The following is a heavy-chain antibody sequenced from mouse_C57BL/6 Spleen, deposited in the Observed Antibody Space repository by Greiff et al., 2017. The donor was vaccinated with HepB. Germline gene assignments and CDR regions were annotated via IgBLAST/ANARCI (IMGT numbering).Heavy chain of an antibody. CDR1: GYTFTDYY. V-gene: IGHV1-26*01. D-gene: IGHD1-1*01. CDR3: ERREGYYYGRSYEWFAY. Sequence: EVQLQQSGPELVKPGASVKISCKASGYTFTDYYMNWVKQSHGKSLEWIGDINPNNGGTSYNQKFKGKATLTVDKSASTAYMELRSLTSEDCAVDDCERREGYYYGRSYEWFAYWGQGTLVTVSA. J-gene: IGHJ3*01. CDR2: INPNNGGT.